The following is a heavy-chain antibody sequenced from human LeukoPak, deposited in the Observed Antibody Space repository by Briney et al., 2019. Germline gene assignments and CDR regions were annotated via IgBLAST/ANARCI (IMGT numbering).Heavy chain of an antibody. Sequence: SGTLSLTCTVSGGSISSSSYYWGWIRQPPGKGLEWIGSIYYSGSTYYNPSLKSRVTISVDTSKNQFSLKLSSVTAADTAVYYCARRTTVTTFLSGWGQGTLVTVSS. D-gene: IGHD4-11*01. CDR1: GGSISSSSYY. J-gene: IGHJ4*02. CDR3: ARRTTVTTFLSG. V-gene: IGHV4-39*01. CDR2: IYYSGST.